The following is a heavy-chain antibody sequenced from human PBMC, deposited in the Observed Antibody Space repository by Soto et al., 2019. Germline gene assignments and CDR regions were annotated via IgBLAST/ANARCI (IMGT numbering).Heavy chain of an antibody. J-gene: IGHJ4*02. D-gene: IGHD7-27*01. Sequence: EVQLLESGGGLVQPGGSLRLSCAASGFTFSSYAMSWVRQAPGKGLEWVSAISGSGGITYYADSVKVRFTIYRDNPKNTLYLQLHSLRAEDTAVYYCEKANSQNLDDYWGQGTLVTVSS. CDR1: GFTFSSYA. CDR3: EKANSQNLDDY. CDR2: ISGSGGIT. V-gene: IGHV3-23*01.